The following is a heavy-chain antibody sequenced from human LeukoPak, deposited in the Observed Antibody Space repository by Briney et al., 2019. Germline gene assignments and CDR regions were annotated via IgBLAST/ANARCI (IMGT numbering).Heavy chain of an antibody. CDR1: GGSISSFY. J-gene: IGHJ2*01. D-gene: IGHD4-23*01. Sequence: SETLSLTCTVSGGSISSFYWSWIRQPPGKGLEWIGYIYYRGNTQYNPSLKSRVTISVDTSKNQFSLRLTSVTAAETAVYYCARDLDYGGSSIWYFDLWGRGTLVTVSS. CDR3: ARDLDYGGSSIWYFDL. V-gene: IGHV4-59*01. CDR2: IYYRGNT.